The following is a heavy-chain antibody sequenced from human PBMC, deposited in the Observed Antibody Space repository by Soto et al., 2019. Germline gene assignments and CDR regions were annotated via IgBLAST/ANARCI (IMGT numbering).Heavy chain of an antibody. D-gene: IGHD6-19*01. CDR2: LSGGGTST. V-gene: IGHV3-23*01. CDR3: AKATTNGGWFNPFDS. J-gene: IGHJ4*02. CDR1: GFSFVNYA. Sequence: EVQVLESGGGLVQPGGSLRLSCAASGFSFVNYAMNWVRQAPGKGLEWVSGLSGGGTSTDYADSVKGRFTISRDNSRDTLFLQMNSLTADDTAVYYCAKATTNGGWFNPFDSWGQGALVTVSA.